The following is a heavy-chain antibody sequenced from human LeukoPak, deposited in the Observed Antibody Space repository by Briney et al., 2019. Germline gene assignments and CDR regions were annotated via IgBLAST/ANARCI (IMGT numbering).Heavy chain of an antibody. Sequence: PSETLSLTCAVYGGSFSGYYWSWIRQPPGKGLEWIGEINLSGGTNYNPSLKSRVTISVDTSKNQFSLKLSSVTAADTAVYYCARHPLLKTPWFDPWGQGTLVTVSS. J-gene: IGHJ5*02. CDR3: ARHPLLKTPWFDP. CDR1: GGSFSGYY. CDR2: INLSGGT. V-gene: IGHV4-34*01.